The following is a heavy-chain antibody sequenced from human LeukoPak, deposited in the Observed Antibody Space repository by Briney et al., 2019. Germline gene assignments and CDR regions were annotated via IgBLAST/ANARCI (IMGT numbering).Heavy chain of an antibody. J-gene: IGHJ6*02. CDR3: AKYSSSSNYYYGMDV. V-gene: IGHV3-30*18. D-gene: IGHD6-6*01. CDR1: GFTFSSYG. CDR2: ISYDGSNK. Sequence: GGSLRLSCVASGFTFSSYGVYWVRQAPGKGLEWVALISYDGSNKYYGDSVKGRFTISRDNSKNTLYLQMNSLRGEDTAVYYCAKYSSSSNYYYGMDVWGQGTTVTVSS.